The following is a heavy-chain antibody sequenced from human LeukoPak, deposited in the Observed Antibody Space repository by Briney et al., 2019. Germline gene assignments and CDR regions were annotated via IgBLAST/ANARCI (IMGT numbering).Heavy chain of an antibody. D-gene: IGHD3-3*01. Sequence: GGSLRLSCAASGFTFSSHAMGWVRQAPGKGLEWVSSITGSGASTYYGDSVKGRFTISRDNSKNTLYLEMNRLRAEDTAVYYCAKDGGGSLEWLPPMDVWGQGTTVTVSS. CDR2: ITGSGAST. V-gene: IGHV3-23*01. J-gene: IGHJ6*02. CDR3: AKDGGGSLEWLPPMDV. CDR1: GFTFSSHA.